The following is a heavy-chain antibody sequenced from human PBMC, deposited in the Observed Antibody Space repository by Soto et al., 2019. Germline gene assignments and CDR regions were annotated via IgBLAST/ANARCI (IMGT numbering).Heavy chain of an antibody. CDR2: TYYRSKWYN. J-gene: IGHJ3*02. D-gene: IGHD2-8*01. CDR3: ASSPPKTMVYAIEPFDI. Sequence: SQTLSLPCAIFGDSVSSNSAAWNWIRQSPSRGLEWLGRTYYRSKWYNDYAVSVKSRITINPDTSKNQFSLQLNSVTPEDTAVYYCASSPPKTMVYAIEPFDIWGQGTMVTVSS. V-gene: IGHV6-1*01. CDR1: GDSVSSNSAA.